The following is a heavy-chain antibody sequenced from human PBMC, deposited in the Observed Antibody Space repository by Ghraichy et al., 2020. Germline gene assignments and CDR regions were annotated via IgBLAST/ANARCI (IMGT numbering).Heavy chain of an antibody. CDR3: ARDSRTYYYDSSGYSSGFYY. CDR1: GFTFSSYA. D-gene: IGHD3-22*01. J-gene: IGHJ4*02. V-gene: IGHV3-30*04. Sequence: GESLNISCAASGFTFSSYAMHWVRQAPGKGLEWVAVISYDGSNKYYADSVKGRFTISRDNSKNTLYLQMNSLRAEDTAVYYCARDSRTYYYDSSGYSSGFYYWGQGTLVTVSS. CDR2: ISYDGSNK.